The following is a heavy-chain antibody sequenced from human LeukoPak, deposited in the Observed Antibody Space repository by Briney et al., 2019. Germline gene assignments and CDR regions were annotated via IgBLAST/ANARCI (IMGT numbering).Heavy chain of an antibody. Sequence: GGSRRLSCAASGFTFSSYAMSWVRQAPGKGLEWVSAISGSGGSTYYADSVKGRFTISRDNSKNTLYLQMNSLRAEDTVVYYCAKEIQYSSLHYPIDYWGQGTLVTVSS. CDR2: ISGSGGST. CDR3: AKEIQYSSLHYPIDY. CDR1: GFTFSSYA. V-gene: IGHV3-23*01. J-gene: IGHJ4*02. D-gene: IGHD6-6*01.